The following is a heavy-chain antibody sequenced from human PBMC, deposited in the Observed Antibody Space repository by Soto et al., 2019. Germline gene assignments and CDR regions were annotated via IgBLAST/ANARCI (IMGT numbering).Heavy chain of an antibody. CDR2: IIPIYGTA. V-gene: IGHV1-69*01. Sequence: QVQLEQSGAEVKTPGSSVKVSCKASGGTFSSFTISWVRQAPGQGLEWMGGIIPIYGTANYAQKFQARVTITAEASTRTAYMERSSLRSEDTAVYYCAKDRRADWESYYYYAMDVLGQGTTVTVSS. J-gene: IGHJ6*02. CDR1: GGTFSSFT. CDR3: AKDRRADWESYYYYAMDV. D-gene: IGHD1-26*01.